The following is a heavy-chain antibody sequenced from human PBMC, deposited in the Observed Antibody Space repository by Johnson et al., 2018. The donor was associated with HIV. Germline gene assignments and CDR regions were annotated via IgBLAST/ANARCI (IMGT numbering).Heavy chain of an antibody. CDR1: GFMFSSYA. J-gene: IGHJ3*02. CDR2: ISFDGSSQ. D-gene: IGHD3-10*01. CDR3: ARGPLYYFASGLWAFDI. V-gene: IGHV3-30-3*01. Sequence: QVQLVESGGGVVQPGKSLRLSCAASGFMFSSYAMHWVRQAPGKGLEWVAVISFDGSSQYYGDSVKGRFTVSRDNSKNTLYLQMNRLSTDDTAVYFCARGPLYYFASGLWAFDIWGQGTMVTVSS.